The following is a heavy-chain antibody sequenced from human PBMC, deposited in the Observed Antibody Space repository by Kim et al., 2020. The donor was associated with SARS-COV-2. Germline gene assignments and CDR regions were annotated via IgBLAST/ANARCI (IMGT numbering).Heavy chain of an antibody. J-gene: IGHJ4*02. CDR3: AREGYDSSGYYFPFDY. Sequence: ASVKVSCKASGYTFTGYYMHWVRQAPGQGLEWMGRINPNSGGTNYAQKFQGRVTMTRDTSISTAYMELSRLRSDDTAVYYCAREGYDSSGYYFPFDYWGQGTLVTVSS. V-gene: IGHV1-2*06. CDR2: INPNSGGT. CDR1: GYTFTGYY. D-gene: IGHD3-22*01.